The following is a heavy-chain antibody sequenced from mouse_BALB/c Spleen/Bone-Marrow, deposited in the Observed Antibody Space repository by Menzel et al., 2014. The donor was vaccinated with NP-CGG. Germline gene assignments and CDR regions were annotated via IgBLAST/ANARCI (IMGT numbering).Heavy chain of an antibody. V-gene: IGHV5-9-3*01. Sequence: EVQGVESGGGLVKPGGSLKLSCAASRFTFSNYAMSWVRQTPEKRLEWVATISSGGSYTYYPDSVKGRFTISRDNAQNPLYLQRSSLRSEDTCMYFCARQENWALDYWGQGTTLTVSS. CDR1: RFTFSNYA. D-gene: IGHD4-1*01. CDR2: ISSGGSYT. J-gene: IGHJ2*01. CDR3: ARQENWALDY.